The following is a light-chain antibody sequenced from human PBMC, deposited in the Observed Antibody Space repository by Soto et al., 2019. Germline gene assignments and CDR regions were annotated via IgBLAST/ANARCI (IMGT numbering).Light chain of an antibody. Sequence: QSALTQPPSISGAPGLRVTISCTGSSTNIGAGYDVHWYQQVPGTAPKLLIYGDNKRPSGVPDRFSTSKSGTSASLVITGLQAEDEADYYCQSYDHSLSGSWIFGGGTKVTGL. CDR2: GDN. CDR1: STNIGAGYD. J-gene: IGLJ2*01. V-gene: IGLV1-40*01. CDR3: QSYDHSLSGSWI.